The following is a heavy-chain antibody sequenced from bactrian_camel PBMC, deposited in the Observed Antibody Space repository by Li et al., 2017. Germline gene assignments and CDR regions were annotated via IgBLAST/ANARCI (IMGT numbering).Heavy chain of an antibody. Sequence: HVQLVESGGGSVQAGGSLNLSCAISGNTAFTYCRGWFRQAPGKEREGVAGIESDGSTSYADSVKGRFTISQDSAKNILYLQMHSLKPEDTAMYYCAIAPWGYCSSRKWAIDTNYNHRGQGTQVTVS. J-gene: IGHJ4*01. CDR1: GNTAFTYC. CDR3: AIAPWGYCSSRKWAIDTNYNH. V-gene: IGHV3S53*01. CDR2: IESDGST. D-gene: IGHD6*01.